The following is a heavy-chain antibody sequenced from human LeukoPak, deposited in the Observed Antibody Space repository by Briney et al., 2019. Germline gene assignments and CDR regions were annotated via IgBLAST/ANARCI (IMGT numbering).Heavy chain of an antibody. J-gene: IGHJ4*02. Sequence: ASVKVSCKVSGYTLTELSMHWVRQAPGKGLEWMGGFEPEDGETIYAQKFQGRVTMTEDTSTDTAYMELSSLRSEDTAVYYCATTLGYCSSTSCSGLDYWGQGTLVTASS. CDR2: FEPEDGET. D-gene: IGHD2-2*01. V-gene: IGHV1-24*01. CDR1: GYTLTELS. CDR3: ATTLGYCSSTSCSGLDY.